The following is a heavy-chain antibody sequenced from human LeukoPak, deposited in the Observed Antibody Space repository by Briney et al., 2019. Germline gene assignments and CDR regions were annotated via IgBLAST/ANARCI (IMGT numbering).Heavy chain of an antibody. CDR1: GGSISSGDYY. D-gene: IGHD7-27*01. V-gene: IGHV4-30-4*02. Sequence: PSETLSLTCTVSGGSISSGDYYWSWIRQPPGKGLEWIGYIYYSGSTYYNPSLKSRVTISVDTSKNQFSLKLSSVTAADTAVYYCAREDALGRFDYWGQGTLVTVSS. CDR3: AREDALGRFDY. CDR2: IYYSGST. J-gene: IGHJ4*02.